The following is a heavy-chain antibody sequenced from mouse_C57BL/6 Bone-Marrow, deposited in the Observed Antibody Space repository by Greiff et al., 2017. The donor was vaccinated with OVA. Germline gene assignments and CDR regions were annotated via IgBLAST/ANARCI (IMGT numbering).Heavy chain of an antibody. CDR2: INYDGSST. Sequence: DVQLQESEGGLVQPGSSMKLSCTASGFTFSDYYMAWVRQVPEKGLEWVANINYDGSSTYYLDSLKSRFIISRDNAKNILYLQMSRLKSEDTATYDCAREVDGYYKYFDVWGTGTTVTVSS. D-gene: IGHD2-3*01. J-gene: IGHJ1*03. CDR1: GFTFSDYY. CDR3: AREVDGYYKYFDV. V-gene: IGHV5-16*01.